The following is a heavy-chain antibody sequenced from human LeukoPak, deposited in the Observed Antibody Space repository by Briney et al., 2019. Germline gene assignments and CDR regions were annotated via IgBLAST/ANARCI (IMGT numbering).Heavy chain of an antibody. CDR2: TSDRGDNT. CDR1: GFTFTSYS. D-gene: IGHD1-26*01. Sequence: GGSLRLSWAASGFTFTSYSMSWVRQPPGKGLEWVSGTSDRGDNTNYADSVKGRFTISRDNSKNTLYLQMNSLRAEDTALYFCAKKAQYNGNYPLDYWGQGTLVTVSS. V-gene: IGHV3-23*01. J-gene: IGHJ4*02. CDR3: AKKAQYNGNYPLDY.